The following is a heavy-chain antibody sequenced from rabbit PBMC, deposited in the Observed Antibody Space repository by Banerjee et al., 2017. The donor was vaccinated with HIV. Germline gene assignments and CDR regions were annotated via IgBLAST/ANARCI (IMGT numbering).Heavy chain of an antibody. Sequence: QSLEESGGGLVKPGASLTLTCTASGFSFSSSYYMCWVRQAPGKGLEWIACIDAGSSGSAYYATWAKGRFTISKTSSTTVTLQLTSLTAADTATYFCARTGSYWYAYNLWGPGTLVTVS. CDR3: ARTGSYWYAYNL. J-gene: IGHJ4*01. V-gene: IGHV1S40*01. CDR1: GFSFSSSYY. CDR2: IDAGSSGSA. D-gene: IGHD6-1*01.